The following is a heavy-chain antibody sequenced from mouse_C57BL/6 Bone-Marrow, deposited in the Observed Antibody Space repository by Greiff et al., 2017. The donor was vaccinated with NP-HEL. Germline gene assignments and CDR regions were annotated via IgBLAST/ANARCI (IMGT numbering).Heavy chain of an antibody. CDR1: GYSITSGYY. CDR3: ARDYYGSSFAY. V-gene: IGHV3-6*01. Sequence: EVKLQESGPGLVKPSQSLSLTCSVTGYSITSGYYWNWIRQFPGNKLEWMGYISYDGSNNYNPSLKNRISITRDPSKNQFFLKLNSVTTEDTATYDCARDYYGSSFAYWGQGTLVTVSA. J-gene: IGHJ3*01. D-gene: IGHD1-1*01. CDR2: ISYDGSN.